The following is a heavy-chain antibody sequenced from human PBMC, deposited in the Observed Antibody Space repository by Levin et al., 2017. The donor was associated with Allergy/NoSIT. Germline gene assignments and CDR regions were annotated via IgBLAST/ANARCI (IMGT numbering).Heavy chain of an antibody. CDR3: ATLSVFVPNTVASDK. V-gene: IGHV3-48*03. CDR1: GFNFRNYE. D-gene: IGHD2-21*01. J-gene: IGHJ4*02. Sequence: GGSLRLSCAAPGFNFRNYEMNWVRQVPGKGLEWLSHITGSGDSASYADSVRGRFIISRDNAENSVYLQMNSLRAEDSGLYYCATLSVFVPNTVASDKWGQGTLVTVSS. CDR2: ITGSGDSA.